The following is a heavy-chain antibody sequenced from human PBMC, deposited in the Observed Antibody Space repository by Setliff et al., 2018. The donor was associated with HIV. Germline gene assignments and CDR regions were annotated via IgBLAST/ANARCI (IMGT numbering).Heavy chain of an antibody. D-gene: IGHD2-15*01. J-gene: IGHJ4*02. CDR2: IVPILNTG. Sequence: GASVKVSRKASGGTFRSHEISWVRQAPGQGLEWMGGIVPILNTGNYAPKFQGRVTITADESTTTAYMELSSLRSEDTAVYYCARIPNVGCSGGTCYSGSAFDYWGQGSPVTVSS. CDR3: ARIPNVGCSGGTCYSGSAFDY. V-gene: IGHV1-69*13. CDR1: GGTFRSHE.